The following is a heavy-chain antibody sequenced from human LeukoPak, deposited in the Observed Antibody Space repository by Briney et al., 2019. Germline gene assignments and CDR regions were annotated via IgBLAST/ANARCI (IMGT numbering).Heavy chain of an antibody. D-gene: IGHD6-19*01. V-gene: IGHV4-39*07. J-gene: IGHJ3*02. CDR2: IYYSGST. CDR3: GRVHTSGRSSWADAFDI. CDR1: GGSISSSIYY. Sequence: SETLSLTCTVSGGSISSSIYYWGWIRQPPGKGLEWIGTIYYSGSTHYNPSLNSRLTISLDTSKNQFSLKVSSMTAADTAVYYCGRVHTSGRSSWADAFDIWGQGTLVTVSS.